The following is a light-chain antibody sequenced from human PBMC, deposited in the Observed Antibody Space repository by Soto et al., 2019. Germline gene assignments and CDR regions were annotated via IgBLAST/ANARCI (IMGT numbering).Light chain of an antibody. J-gene: IGKJ5*01. CDR1: QDLTYR. V-gene: IGKV1-12*01. CDR3: QQAKSFPLP. Sequence: DIQMTQSPSSVSASVGDRVTITCRASQDLTYRLAWYQQRPGKAPKCLIYAASILQSGVPSRFSGSGFGTNFTLAITSLQPEDSATYFCQQAKSFPLPFGQGTRLEIK. CDR2: AAS.